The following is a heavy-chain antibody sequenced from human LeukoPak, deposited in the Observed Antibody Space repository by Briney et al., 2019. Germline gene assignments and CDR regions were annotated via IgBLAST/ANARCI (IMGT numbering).Heavy chain of an antibody. CDR1: GFSFSGHW. CDR2: ISPTGSTT. CDR3: TRGPSSNWSGLDF. V-gene: IGHV3-74*01. D-gene: IGHD6-13*01. J-gene: IGHJ4*02. Sequence: GGSLRLSCAASGFSFSGHWMHWARQLPGKGLVWVSRISPTGSTTSYADSVKGRFTVSRDNAKNTLYLQVNNLRAEDTAVYYCTRGPSSNWSGLDFWGQGTLLTVSS.